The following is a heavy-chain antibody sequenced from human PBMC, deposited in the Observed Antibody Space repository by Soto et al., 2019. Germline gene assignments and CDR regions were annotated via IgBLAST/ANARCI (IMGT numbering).Heavy chain of an antibody. D-gene: IGHD2-8*01. V-gene: IGHV3-30*18. J-gene: IGHJ4*02. CDR2: ISYDGSSK. CDR1: GFSFSNYG. CDR3: SKDRRGGRAVLDS. Sequence: GGSLRLSCAAPGFSFSNYGMHWVRQAPGKGLEWVAVISYDGSSKYHADSVKGRFTISRDNSKNTLHLQMNSLRAEDTAVYYCSKDRRGGRAVLDSWGQGTPVTVSS.